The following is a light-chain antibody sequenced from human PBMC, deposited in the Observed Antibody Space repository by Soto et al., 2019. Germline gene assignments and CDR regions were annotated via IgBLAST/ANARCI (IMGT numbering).Light chain of an antibody. V-gene: IGKV1-17*02. Sequence: IQMTQSPSSLSASVGDRVTITCRASQGIGNDLGWYQQKPGKAPKLLIYDASSLESGVPSRFSGSGSGTEFTLTISNLQPDDFATYYCQQYDNYPLTFGGGTKVDI. CDR2: DAS. CDR3: QQYDNYPLT. J-gene: IGKJ4*01. CDR1: QGIGND.